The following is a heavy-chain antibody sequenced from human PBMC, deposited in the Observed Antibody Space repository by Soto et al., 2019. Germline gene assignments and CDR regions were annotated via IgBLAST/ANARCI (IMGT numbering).Heavy chain of an antibody. D-gene: IGHD4-17*01. CDR2: FDPEDGET. V-gene: IGHV1-24*01. CDR3: ATDPLYGDYGXFXFAY. J-gene: IGHJ4*02. CDR1: GYTLTELS. Sequence: ASVKVSCKVSGYTLTELSMHWVRQAPGKGLEWMGGFDPEDGETIYAQKFQGRVTMTEDTSTDTAYMELSSLRSEDTAVYYCATDPLYGDYGXFXFAYWGQGTLVTVSS.